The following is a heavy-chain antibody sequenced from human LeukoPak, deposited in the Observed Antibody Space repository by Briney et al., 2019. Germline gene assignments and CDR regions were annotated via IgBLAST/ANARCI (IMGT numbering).Heavy chain of an antibody. Sequence: PGGSLRLSCAASEFTFSSYAMSWVRQAPGKGLEWVSAISGGGGTTYYADSVKGRFTISRDNSKNTLYLQMNSLRAEDTAVYYCAKEVSDYYACMDVWGQGTTVTVSS. V-gene: IGHV3-23*01. D-gene: IGHD3-10*01. J-gene: IGHJ6*02. CDR3: AKEVSDYYACMDV. CDR2: ISGGGGTT. CDR1: EFTFSSYA.